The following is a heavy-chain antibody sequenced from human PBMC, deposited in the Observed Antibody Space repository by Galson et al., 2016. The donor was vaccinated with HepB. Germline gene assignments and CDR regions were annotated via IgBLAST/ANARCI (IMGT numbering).Heavy chain of an antibody. J-gene: IGHJ4*02. CDR3: ARKHPTVFGLVLDQ. V-gene: IGHV3-66*01. CDR1: GFTVNSHY. CDR2: MYIGGNK. D-gene: IGHD3/OR15-3a*01. Sequence: SLRLSCAASGFTVNSHYMSWVRQAPGKGLEWVSGMYIGGNKYHTDSVKVRFTISRDNSKNMLYSQMISLRVEETAVYYCARKHPTVFGLVLDQWGQGTPVTVSS.